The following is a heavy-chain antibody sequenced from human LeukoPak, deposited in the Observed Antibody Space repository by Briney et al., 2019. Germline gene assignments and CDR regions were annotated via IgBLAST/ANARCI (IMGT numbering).Heavy chain of an antibody. CDR2: ISYSGST. D-gene: IGHD3-22*01. V-gene: IGHV4-30-4*01. Sequence: SQTLSLTCSVSGASVSSDDYYWGWIRQPPGQGLEWIAYISYSGSTYYNPSLKSRITISIDMSKNQFSLKLSSVTAADTAVYYCVRYYFHSSGFSHWFDPWRQGTLVTVSS. J-gene: IGHJ5*02. CDR3: VRYYFHSSGFSHWFDP. CDR1: GASVSSDDYY.